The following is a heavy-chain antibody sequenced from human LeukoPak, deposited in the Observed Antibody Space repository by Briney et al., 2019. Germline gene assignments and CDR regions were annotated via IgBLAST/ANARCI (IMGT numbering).Heavy chain of an antibody. J-gene: IGHJ6*03. V-gene: IGHV1-69*05. CDR3: ARAPYQDYYYYMDV. Sequence: ASVSVSCKASGGTFSSYAISWVRQAPGQGREWMGGIIPIFGTANYAQKFQGRVTITTDESTSTAYMELSSLRSEDTAVYYCARAPYQDYYYYMDVWGKGTTVTVSS. D-gene: IGHD2-2*01. CDR1: GGTFSSYA. CDR2: IIPIFGTA.